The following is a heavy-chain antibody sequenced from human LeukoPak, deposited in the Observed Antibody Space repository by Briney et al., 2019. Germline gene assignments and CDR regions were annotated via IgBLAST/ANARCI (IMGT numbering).Heavy chain of an antibody. V-gene: IGHV3-43*02. CDR1: GFTLDDYS. J-gene: IGHJ5*02. CDR3: ANSVRCGAYYNDFDT. Sequence: QPGRSLSLSCALSGFTLDDYSPHWDRHAPGKGLEWISLISGDGDNTYYADSVKGRFTISRDNSKNSLYLQMSSLRAEDTAFYYCANSVRCGAYYNDFDTCGQGTLVTVSS. CDR2: ISGDGDNT. D-gene: IGHD1-26*01.